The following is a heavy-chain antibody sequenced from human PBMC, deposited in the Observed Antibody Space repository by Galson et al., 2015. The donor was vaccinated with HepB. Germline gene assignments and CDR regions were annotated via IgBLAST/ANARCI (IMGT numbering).Heavy chain of an antibody. J-gene: IGHJ5*02. V-gene: IGHV3-23*01. Sequence: SLRLSCAASGFTFSSYAMSWVRQAPGKGLEWVSAISGSGGSTYYADSVKGRFTISRGNSKNTLYLQMNSLRAEDTAVYYCAKDQSSSIPENWFDPWGQGTLVTVSS. CDR1: GFTFSSYA. CDR2: ISGSGGST. CDR3: AKDQSSSIPENWFDP. D-gene: IGHD6-6*01.